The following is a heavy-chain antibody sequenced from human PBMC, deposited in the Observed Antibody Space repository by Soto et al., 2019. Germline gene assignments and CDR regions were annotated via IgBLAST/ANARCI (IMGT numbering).Heavy chain of an antibody. V-gene: IGHV4-34*01. D-gene: IGHD3-10*01. CDR3: AGVVVFHCGPGLFDP. Sequence: QVQLQQWGAGLLKPSETLSLTCGVYGGSLSGYYWNWVRQTQGRGLEWIGEINHSGSPTYNPSLMSRASLSLNTTRIRFSVNLVTVTAAATPVYSSAGVVVFHCGPGLFDPWGRGTPVSVSS. CDR1: GGSLSGYY. CDR2: INHSGSP. J-gene: IGHJ2*01.